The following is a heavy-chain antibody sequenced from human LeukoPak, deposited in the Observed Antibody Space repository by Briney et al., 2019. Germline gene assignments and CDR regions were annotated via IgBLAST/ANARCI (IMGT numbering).Heavy chain of an antibody. V-gene: IGHV1-18*01. CDR3: ARSLNYYDSSNPTGY. D-gene: IGHD3-22*01. CDR1: GYTFTSYG. CDR2: ISAYNGNT. J-gene: IGHJ4*02. Sequence: ASVKVSCKASGYTFTSYGISWVRQAPGQGLEWMGWISAYNGNTNYAQKLQGRVTMTSDTSTSTAYMELRSLRSDDTAVYYCARSLNYYDSSNPTGYWGQGTLVTVSS.